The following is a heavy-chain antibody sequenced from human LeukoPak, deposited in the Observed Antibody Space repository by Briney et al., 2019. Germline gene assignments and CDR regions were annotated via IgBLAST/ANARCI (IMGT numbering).Heavy chain of an antibody. J-gene: IGHJ4*02. CDR3: ARECCSGGSCYSSFDY. CDR2: INPNSGGT. V-gene: IGHV1-2*02. Sequence: ASVKVSCKASGYTFTGYYMHWVRQAPGQGLEWMGWINPNSGGTNYAQKFQDRVTMTRDTSISTAYMELSRLRSDDTAVYYCARECCSGGSCYSSFDYWGQGTLVTVSS. D-gene: IGHD2-15*01. CDR1: GYTFTGYY.